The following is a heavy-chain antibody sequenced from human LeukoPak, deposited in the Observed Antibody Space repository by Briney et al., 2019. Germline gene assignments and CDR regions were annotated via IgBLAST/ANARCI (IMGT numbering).Heavy chain of an antibody. CDR2: ISSSGSTI. D-gene: IGHD5-24*01. CDR3: AKSGYNRFDY. CDR1: GFTFSSYS. Sequence: GGSLRLSCAASGFTFSSYSMNWVRQAPGKGLEWVSYISSSGSTIYYADSVKGRFTISRDNSKNTLYLQMNSVRAEDTAVYYCAKSGYNRFDYWGQGTLVTVSS. V-gene: IGHV3-48*01. J-gene: IGHJ4*02.